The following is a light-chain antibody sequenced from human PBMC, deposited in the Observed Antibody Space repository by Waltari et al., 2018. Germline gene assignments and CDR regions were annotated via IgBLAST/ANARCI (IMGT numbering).Light chain of an antibody. CDR3: GTWDTSLSAGPV. CDR1: SSNIGNNY. J-gene: IGLJ3*02. CDR2: DND. V-gene: IGLV1-51*01. Sequence: QSVLTQPPSVSAAPGQRVTISCSGSSSNIGNNYVSWYQQLPETAPKLLIYDNDKRFSGIPDRFSGSKSGTSATLGISGLQTEDEAYYYCGTWDTSLSAGPVFGGGTKLTVL.